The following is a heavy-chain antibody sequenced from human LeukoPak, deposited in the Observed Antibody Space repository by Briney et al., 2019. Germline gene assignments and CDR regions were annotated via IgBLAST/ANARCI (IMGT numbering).Heavy chain of an antibody. Sequence: PSETLSLTCTVSGGSISSSSYYWGWIRQPPGKGLEWIGSIYYSGSTYYNPSLKSRVTISADTSKNQFSLKLSSVTAADTAVYSCARQRGYYDSSGYYPDYWGQGTLVTVSS. CDR3: ARQRGYYDSSGYYPDY. CDR2: IYYSGST. V-gene: IGHV4-39*01. CDR1: GGSISSSSYY. D-gene: IGHD3-22*01. J-gene: IGHJ4*02.